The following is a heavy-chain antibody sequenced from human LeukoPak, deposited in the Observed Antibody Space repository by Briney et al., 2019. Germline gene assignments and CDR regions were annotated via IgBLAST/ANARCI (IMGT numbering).Heavy chain of an antibody. D-gene: IGHD3-22*01. CDR3: ARVIYYDSSAPLPIDAFDI. CDR2: ISAYNGNT. Sequence: ASVKVSCKASGYTFTGYYMHWVRQAPGQGLEWMGWISAYNGNTNYAQKLQGRVTMTTDTSTSTAYMELRSLRSDDTAVYYCARVIYYDSSAPLPIDAFDIWGQGTMVTVSS. CDR1: GYTFTGYY. V-gene: IGHV1-18*04. J-gene: IGHJ3*02.